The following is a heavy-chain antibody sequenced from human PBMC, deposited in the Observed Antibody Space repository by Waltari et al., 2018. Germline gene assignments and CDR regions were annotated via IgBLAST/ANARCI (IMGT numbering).Heavy chain of an antibody. Sequence: QVQLQHWGAGLLKPSETLSLTCAVYGGTFSGYYWSWIRQPPGKGLEWIGEINHTGSTNYNPSLMSRVTRSVDTSKTQFSLKLNSGTAADTAVYYCARVLSPVRGAAVDYWGQGTLVTVSS. CDR3: ARVLSPVRGAAVDY. V-gene: IGHV4-34*01. CDR1: GGTFSGYY. J-gene: IGHJ4*02. D-gene: IGHD3-10*01. CDR2: INHTGST.